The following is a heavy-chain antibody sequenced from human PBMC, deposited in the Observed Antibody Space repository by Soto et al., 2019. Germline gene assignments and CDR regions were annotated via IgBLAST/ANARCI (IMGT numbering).Heavy chain of an antibody. CDR3: ARDAAGSSGWYWDEYFDY. CDR2: ISYDGSNK. J-gene: IGHJ4*02. Sequence: LRLSCAASGFTFSSYAMHWVRQAPGKGLEWVAVISYDGSNKYYADSVKGRFTISRDNSKNTLYLQMNSLRAEDTAVYYCARDAAGSSGWYWDEYFDYWGQGTLVTVSS. D-gene: IGHD6-19*01. CDR1: GFTFSSYA. V-gene: IGHV3-30-3*01.